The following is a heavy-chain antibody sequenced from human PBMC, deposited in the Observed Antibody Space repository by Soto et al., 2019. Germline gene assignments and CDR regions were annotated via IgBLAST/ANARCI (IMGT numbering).Heavy chain of an antibody. V-gene: IGHV4-34*01. Sequence: SETLSLTCAVYGGSFSGYYRSWIRQPPGKGLEWIGEINHSGSTNYNPSLKSRVTISVDTSKNQFSLKLSSVTAADTAVYYCARGPAGNYYYYGMDVWGQGTTVTVSS. CDR1: GGSFSGYY. CDR3: ARGPAGNYYYYGMDV. J-gene: IGHJ6*02. CDR2: INHSGST.